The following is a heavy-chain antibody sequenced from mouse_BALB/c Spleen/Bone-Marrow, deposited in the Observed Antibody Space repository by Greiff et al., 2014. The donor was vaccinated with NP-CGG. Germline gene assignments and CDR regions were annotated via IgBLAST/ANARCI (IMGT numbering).Heavy chain of an antibody. J-gene: IGHJ2*01. D-gene: IGHD4-1*01. CDR1: GYAFTNYL. CDR2: INPGRGGA. CDR3: ARLGRYYFDY. V-gene: IGHV1-54*01. Sequence: VQLQESGAELVRPGTAVNVSCTASGYAFTNYLMEWVKQRPGQGLEWIGVINPGRGGANYDAKFKGQATLTADKSSSTAYLQLSSLTSDDAEVYCCARLGRYYFDYWGQGTTLTGSA.